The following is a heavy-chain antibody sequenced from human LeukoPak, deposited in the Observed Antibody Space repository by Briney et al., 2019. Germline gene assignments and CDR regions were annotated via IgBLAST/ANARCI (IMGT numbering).Heavy chain of an antibody. CDR1: GGSISSGTYY. J-gene: IGHJ3*02. Sequence: PSETLSLTCTVSGGSISSGTYYWSWIRQHPGKGLEWIGYIYYSGSTYYNSSLKSRVTISVDTSKNQFSLKLSSVTAADTAVYYCATFQVRGDAFDIWGQGTLVTVSS. D-gene: IGHD4/OR15-4a*01. V-gene: IGHV4-31*03. CDR3: ATFQVRGDAFDI. CDR2: IYYSGST.